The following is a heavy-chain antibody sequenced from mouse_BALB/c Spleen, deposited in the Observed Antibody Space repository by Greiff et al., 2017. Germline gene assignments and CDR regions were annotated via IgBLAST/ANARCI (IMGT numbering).Heavy chain of an antibody. CDR1: GFSFTNYG. CDR3: ARKEYYCAMDY. J-gene: IGHJ4*01. CDR2: IWTAGST. D-gene: IGHD5-1*01. Sequence: VQLQQSGPGLVQPSQTLSISCTASGFSFTNYGVHWVRQSPGKGLEWLGVIWTAGSTDYNAAFIAGQSISKDNSKTKAFFKMNSLQTNDTAIYYYARKEYYCAMDYWGQGTSVTVSS. V-gene: IGHV2-2*02.